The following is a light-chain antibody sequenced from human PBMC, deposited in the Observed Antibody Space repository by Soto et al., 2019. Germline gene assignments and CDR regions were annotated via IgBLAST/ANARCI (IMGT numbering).Light chain of an antibody. CDR2: KVS. CDR3: QQYRTYPLT. Sequence: DIQMTQSPSTLSASVGDRVTITCRASQSISTGLAWYQQNTGKAPKVLINKVSSLHSGAPSRFSGSGAGTEFTLSISSQQPEEFAYYYCQQYRTYPLTFGGGNKVEIK. V-gene: IGKV1-5*03. CDR1: QSISTG. J-gene: IGKJ4*01.